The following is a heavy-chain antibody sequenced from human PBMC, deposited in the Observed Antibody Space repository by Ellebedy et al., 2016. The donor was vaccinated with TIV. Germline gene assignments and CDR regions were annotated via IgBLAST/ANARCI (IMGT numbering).Heavy chain of an antibody. D-gene: IGHD3-16*01. CDR1: GYSFTNYW. CDR3: ARQSQGGGESGVFDI. CDR2: IPPDDSLL. Sequence: PGGSLRLSCKGFGYSFTNYWSVWVRQMPGNGLEWKGVIPPDDSLLRSSPSFQGQVTISADKSISTAYLQWSSLKASDSAMYYCARQSQGGGESGVFDIWGQGTLLTVSS. V-gene: IGHV5-51*01. J-gene: IGHJ3*02.